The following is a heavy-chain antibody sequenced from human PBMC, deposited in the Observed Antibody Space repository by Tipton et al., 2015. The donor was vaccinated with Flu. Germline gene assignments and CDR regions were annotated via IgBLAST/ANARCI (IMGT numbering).Heavy chain of an antibody. D-gene: IGHD3-22*01. J-gene: IGHJ4*02. V-gene: IGHV4-59*01. CDR3: ARDLKWSSAYYNPFGY. CDR1: DDSITSYY. CDR2: IYDTVTS. Sequence: TLSLTCTVSDDSITSYYWSWIRQPPGKGLEWIGYIYDTVTSNYNPSLKSRLTISVDSSKNQLSLKLTSVTAADTAVYYCARDLKWSSAYYNPFGYWGQGILVTVSS.